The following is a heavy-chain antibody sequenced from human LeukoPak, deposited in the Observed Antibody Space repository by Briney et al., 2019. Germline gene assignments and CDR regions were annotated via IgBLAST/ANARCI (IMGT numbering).Heavy chain of an antibody. J-gene: IGHJ4*02. CDR1: GGSISSGDYY. D-gene: IGHD4-23*01. CDR2: IYYSGST. Sequence: SETLSLTCTVSGGSISSGDYYWSWIRQPPGKGLEWIGYIYYSGSTYYNPSLKSRVTISVDTSKNQFSLKLSSVTAADTAVYYCARADSTVVTYVWGQGTLVTVSS. CDR3: ARADSTVVTYV. V-gene: IGHV4-30-4*01.